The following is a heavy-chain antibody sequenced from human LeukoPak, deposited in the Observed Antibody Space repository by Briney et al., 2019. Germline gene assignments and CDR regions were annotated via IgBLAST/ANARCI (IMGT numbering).Heavy chain of an antibody. J-gene: IGHJ4*02. Sequence: SETLPLTCTVSGGSISSYYWSWVRQPPGKGLEWIGYIYYSGSTSYNPSLKSRVTISVDTSKNQFSLKLSSVTAADTAVYYCARDRSWSFFSAWGQGTLVTVSS. D-gene: IGHD6-13*01. V-gene: IGHV4-59*01. CDR1: GGSISSYY. CDR2: IYYSGST. CDR3: ARDRSWSFFSA.